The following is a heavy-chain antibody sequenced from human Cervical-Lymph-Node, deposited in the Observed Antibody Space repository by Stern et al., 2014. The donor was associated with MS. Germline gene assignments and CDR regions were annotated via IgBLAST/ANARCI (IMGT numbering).Heavy chain of an antibody. CDR1: GGSINNADYY. D-gene: IGHD1-1*01. J-gene: IGHJ6*02. Sequence: QLQQQELCPGLVKPSQTPSLTCTVSGGSINNADYYWSWVRQHPGKGLEWLGFIYYSGATYYNPSLKGRLTISVDTSKRHFSLKLTSVTAADTAVYYCARELSGMYGMDVWGQGTTVTVSS. V-gene: IGHV4-31*03. CDR2: IYYSGAT. CDR3: ARELSGMYGMDV.